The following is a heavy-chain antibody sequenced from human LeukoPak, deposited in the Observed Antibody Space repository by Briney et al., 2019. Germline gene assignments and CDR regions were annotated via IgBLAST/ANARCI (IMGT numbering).Heavy chain of an antibody. V-gene: IGHV3-23*01. CDR2: ISGSGGST. D-gene: IGHD4-11*01. Sequence: GGSLRLSCAASGFTFSSYAMSWVRQAPVKGLEWVSAISGSGGSTYYADSVKGRFTISRDNSKNTLYLQMNSLRAEDTAVYYCAKVYRAYSRPGSFDYWGQGTLVTVSS. CDR1: GFTFSSYA. CDR3: AKVYRAYSRPGSFDY. J-gene: IGHJ4*02.